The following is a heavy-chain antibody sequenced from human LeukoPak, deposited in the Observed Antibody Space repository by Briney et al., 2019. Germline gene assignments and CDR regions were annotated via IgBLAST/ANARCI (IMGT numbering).Heavy chain of an antibody. CDR1: GFIFSTHG. CDR2: IWFDGNNK. D-gene: IGHD6-19*01. Sequence: GGSLRLSCAASGFIFSTHGMHWVRQAPGKGLEWVAVIWFDGNNKYYADSVKGRFTISRDNSRNTLYLQMNSLRAEDTAVYYCVKDLGHSSGWYPLGYWGQGTLVSVSS. J-gene: IGHJ4*02. CDR3: VKDLGHSSGWYPLGY. V-gene: IGHV3-33*06.